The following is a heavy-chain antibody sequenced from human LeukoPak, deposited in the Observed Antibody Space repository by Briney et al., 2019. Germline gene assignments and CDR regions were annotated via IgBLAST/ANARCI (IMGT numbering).Heavy chain of an antibody. V-gene: IGHV4-59*01. Sequence: SETLSLTCTVSGGSISSYYWSWIRQPPGKELEWIGNIYYGGSTDYNPSLKSRVTISLDMSKNQFSLKMTSVTAADTAVYFCARGRRPAGFSARYYFDSWGQGTLVPVSS. D-gene: IGHD3-10*01. CDR2: IYYGGST. CDR1: GGSISSYY. CDR3: ARGRRPAGFSARYYFDS. J-gene: IGHJ4*02.